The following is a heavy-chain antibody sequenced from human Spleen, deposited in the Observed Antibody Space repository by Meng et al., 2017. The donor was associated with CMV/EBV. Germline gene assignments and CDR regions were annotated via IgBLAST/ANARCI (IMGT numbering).Heavy chain of an antibody. D-gene: IGHD3-3*01. CDR2: ITTSGDTI. CDR1: GFSFSSYE. J-gene: IGHJ4*02. V-gene: IGHV3-48*03. Sequence: GESLKISCAASGFSFSSYEMNWVRQAPGKGLEWVAYITTSGDTIHYADSVKGRFTISRDNAKNSLYLQMNSPTAEDTAVYYCARLTRRTFAFGLWGQGTPVTVSS. CDR3: ARLTRRTFAFGL.